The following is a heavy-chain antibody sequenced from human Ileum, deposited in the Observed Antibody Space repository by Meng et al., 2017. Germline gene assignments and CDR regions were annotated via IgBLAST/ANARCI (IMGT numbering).Heavy chain of an antibody. CDR1: GFSFSIYG. D-gene: IGHD2-8*02. J-gene: IGHJ4*02. V-gene: IGHV3-23*01. Sequence: GESLKISCAASGFSFSIYGMSWVRQAPGKGLEWVASINGGEGRTLYADSVKGRITISSDSSKNTLFLQKNSLRAEDTAVYYCTKYTTAGDYFTSDYWRQGTLVTVSS. CDR3: TKYTTAGDYFTSDY. CDR2: INGGEGRT.